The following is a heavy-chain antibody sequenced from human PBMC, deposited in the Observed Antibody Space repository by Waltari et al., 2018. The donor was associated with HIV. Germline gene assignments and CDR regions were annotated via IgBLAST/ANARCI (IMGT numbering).Heavy chain of an antibody. CDR3: VKDMFGEYDY. D-gene: IGHD3-10*02. Sequence: EVQLVQSGGGLVQPGGSRRLSCAASGFSVSRYWMHWVRQIPGQGLVWVSRINPDGNTINYADSVRGRLTISRDYAKNTLYLQMNSLRDEDTAMYYCVKDMFGEYDYWGQGTLVTVSS. J-gene: IGHJ4*02. CDR2: INPDGNTI. CDR1: GFSVSRYW. V-gene: IGHV3-74*01.